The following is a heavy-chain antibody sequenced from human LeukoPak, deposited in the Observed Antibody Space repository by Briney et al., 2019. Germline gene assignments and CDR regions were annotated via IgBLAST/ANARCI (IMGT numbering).Heavy chain of an antibody. CDR3: ARDSHDFWSGYSPNWFDP. V-gene: IGHV3-21*01. D-gene: IGHD3-3*01. J-gene: IGHJ5*02. Sequence: GGSLRLSCAASGFTFSSYSMNWVRQAPGKGLEWVSSISSSSSYIYYADSVKGRFTISRDNAKNSLYLQMNSPRAEDTAVYYCARDSHDFWSGYSPNWFDPWGQGTLVTVSS. CDR1: GFTFSSYS. CDR2: ISSSSSYI.